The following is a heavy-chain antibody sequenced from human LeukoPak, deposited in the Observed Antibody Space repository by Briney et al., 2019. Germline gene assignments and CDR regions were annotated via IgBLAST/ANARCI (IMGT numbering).Heavy chain of an antibody. CDR2: LNPAGTET. CDR1: GFSFSAYW. D-gene: IGHD2-15*01. V-gene: IGHV3-7*01. Sequence: GGSLRLSCAASGFSFSAYWMTWVRQAPGTGLEWVANLNPAGTETYYVDPVKGRFTISRDNAKNLLYLQMNSLRAEDTAVYYCARFGYVAAVDLWGQGTLVTVSS. CDR3: ARFGYVAAVDL. J-gene: IGHJ4*02.